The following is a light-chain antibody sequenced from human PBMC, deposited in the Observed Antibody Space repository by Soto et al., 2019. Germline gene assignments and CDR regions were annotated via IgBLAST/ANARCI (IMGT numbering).Light chain of an antibody. CDR1: SSNIGAGYD. J-gene: IGLJ1*01. CDR3: GSWDSRLSAYV. CDR2: DDN. Sequence: QSVLTQPPSVSGAPGQTITIPCTGSSSNIGAGYDVHWYQQLPGTAPKLLIYDDNKRPSGIPDRFSGSKSGTSATLGITGCQTGDEADYYCGSWDSRLSAYVFGTGTKVNVL. V-gene: IGLV1-51*01.